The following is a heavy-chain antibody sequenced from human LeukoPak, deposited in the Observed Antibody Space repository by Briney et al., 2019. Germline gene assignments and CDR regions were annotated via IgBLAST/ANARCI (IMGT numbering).Heavy chain of an antibody. CDR3: ARDLMAGDQSLYYFDY. V-gene: IGHV3-23*01. J-gene: IGHJ4*02. Sequence: GGSLRLSCAASGFTFSSYAMSWVRQAPGKGLEWVSAISGSGGSTYYADSVKGRFTISRDNSKNTLYLQMGSLRAEDMAVYYCARDLMAGDQSLYYFDYWGQGTLVTVSP. D-gene: IGHD2-8*01. CDR2: ISGSGGST. CDR1: GFTFSSYA.